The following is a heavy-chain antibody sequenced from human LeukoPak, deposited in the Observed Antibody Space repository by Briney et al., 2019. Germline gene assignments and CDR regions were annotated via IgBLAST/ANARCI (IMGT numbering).Heavy chain of an antibody. Sequence: GGSLRLSCAASGFSFDDYAMHWVRQAPGKGLEWVSGIDWNSGSIDYADSVKGRFTISRDNAKNSLYLQMNSLRVEDTALYYCVKGGYGSGIGSANWFDPWGQGTLVTVSS. CDR3: VKGGYGSGIGSANWFDP. V-gene: IGHV3-9*01. CDR2: IDWNSGSI. CDR1: GFSFDDYA. D-gene: IGHD3-10*01. J-gene: IGHJ5*02.